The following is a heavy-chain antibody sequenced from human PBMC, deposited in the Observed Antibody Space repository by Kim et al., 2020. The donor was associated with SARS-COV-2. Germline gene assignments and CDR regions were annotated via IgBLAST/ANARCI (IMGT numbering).Heavy chain of an antibody. CDR2: ISYDGSKK. Sequence: GGSLRLSCAASGFTFNNYGMNWVRQAPGKGLEWVALISYDGSKKYYADSLKGRFTISRDSSKNTLYLQMDSLRPEDTAVYFCAKDKSIFMSTCGGESGGKDVWGRGTTDTVSS. V-gene: IGHV3-30*18. J-gene: IGHJ6*02. D-gene: IGHD3-16*01. CDR1: GFTFNNYG. CDR3: AKDKSIFMSTCGGESGGKDV.